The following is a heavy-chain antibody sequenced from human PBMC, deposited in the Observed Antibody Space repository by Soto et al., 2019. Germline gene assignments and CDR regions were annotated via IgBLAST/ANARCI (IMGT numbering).Heavy chain of an antibody. V-gene: IGHV3-33*01. CDR1: GFTFSSYG. CDR3: ARDSRRYSYGDAFDI. CDR2: IWYDGSNK. D-gene: IGHD5-18*01. Sequence: GGSLRLSCAASGFTFSSYGMHWVRQAPGKGLEWVAVIWYDGSNKYYADSVKGRFTISRDNSKNTLYLQMNSLRAEDTAVYYCARDSRRYSYGDAFDIWGQGTMVTVSS. J-gene: IGHJ3*02.